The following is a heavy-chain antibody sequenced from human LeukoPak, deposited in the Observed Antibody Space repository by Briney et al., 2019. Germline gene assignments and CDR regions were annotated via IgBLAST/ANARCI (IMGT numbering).Heavy chain of an antibody. CDR2: ISWNSGSI. Sequence: PGGSLRLSCAASGFTFDDYAMHWVRQAPGKGLEWVSGISWNSGSIGYADSVKGRFTISRDNAKNSLYLQMNSLRAEDTALYYCAKSDDYDILTGLDYWGQGTLVTVSS. CDR1: GFTFDDYA. D-gene: IGHD3-9*01. J-gene: IGHJ4*02. V-gene: IGHV3-9*01. CDR3: AKSDDYDILTGLDY.